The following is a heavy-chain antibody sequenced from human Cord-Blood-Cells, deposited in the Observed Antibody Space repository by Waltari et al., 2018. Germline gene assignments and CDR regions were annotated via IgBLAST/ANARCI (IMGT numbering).Heavy chain of an antibody. D-gene: IGHD3-22*01. CDR2: IYYSGST. CDR3: ARHGSGKIYDSSGYYYFDY. CDR1: GGSISSSSYY. Sequence: QLQLQESGPGLVKPSETLSLTCTVSGGSISSSSYYWGWIRQPPGKGLEWIGSIYYSGSTYYNPSRKSRVTISVDTSKNQFSLKLSSVTAADTAVYYCARHGSGKIYDSSGYYYFDYWGQGTLVTVSS. J-gene: IGHJ4*02. V-gene: IGHV4-39*01.